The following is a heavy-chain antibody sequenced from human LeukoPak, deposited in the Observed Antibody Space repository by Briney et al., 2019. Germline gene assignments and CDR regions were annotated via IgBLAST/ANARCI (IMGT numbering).Heavy chain of an antibody. CDR2: IYYSGST. V-gene: IGHV4-59*08. CDR3: ARHLQVADYYLDY. CDR1: GGSISSYY. Sequence: SETLSLTCTVSGGSISSYYWSWIRQPPGKGLEWIWYIYYSGSTNYNPSLKSRVTISVDTSKNQFSLKLSSVTAADTAVYYCARHLQVADYYLDYWGQGTLVTVSS. D-gene: IGHD6-19*01. J-gene: IGHJ4*02.